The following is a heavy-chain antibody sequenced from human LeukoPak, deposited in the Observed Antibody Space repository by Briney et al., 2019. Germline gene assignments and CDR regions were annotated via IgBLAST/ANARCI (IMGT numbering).Heavy chain of an antibody. J-gene: IGHJ4*02. CDR1: GYTFTDHW. D-gene: IGHD1-14*01. CDR3: ARNTGGTLTL. Sequence: GESLKISCMGSGYTFTDHWISWVRRMPGKGLEWMGRIDPSDSYTQYIPSLQGHVTISTDKSISTAYLQWSSLKASDTAICYCARNTGGTLTLWGQGTLVTVSS. CDR2: IDPSDSYT. V-gene: IGHV5-10-1*01.